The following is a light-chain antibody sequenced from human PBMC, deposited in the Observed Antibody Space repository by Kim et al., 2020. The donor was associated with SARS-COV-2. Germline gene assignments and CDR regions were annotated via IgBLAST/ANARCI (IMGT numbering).Light chain of an antibody. Sequence: SVSPGQTASITCSGDKLGDKYACCYQQKPGQSPVLVIYQDSKRPSGIPERFSGSNSGNTATLTISGTQAMDEADYYCQAWDSSTVLFGGGTQLTVL. CDR2: QDS. V-gene: IGLV3-1*01. J-gene: IGLJ2*01. CDR3: QAWDSSTVL. CDR1: KLGDKY.